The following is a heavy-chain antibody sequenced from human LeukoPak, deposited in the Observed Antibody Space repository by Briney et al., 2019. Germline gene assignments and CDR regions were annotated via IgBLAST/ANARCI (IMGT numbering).Heavy chain of an antibody. D-gene: IGHD3-10*01. Sequence: GGSLRLSCAASGFTFSSYAMSWVRQAPGKGLEWVSAISGSGGSTYYADSVKGRFTISRDNSKNTLYLQMNSLRAEDTAVYYCAKVLRNYYGSGSYLDVWGQGTTVTVSS. CDR1: GFTFSSYA. CDR3: AKVLRNYYGSGSYLDV. V-gene: IGHV3-23*01. J-gene: IGHJ6*02. CDR2: ISGSGGST.